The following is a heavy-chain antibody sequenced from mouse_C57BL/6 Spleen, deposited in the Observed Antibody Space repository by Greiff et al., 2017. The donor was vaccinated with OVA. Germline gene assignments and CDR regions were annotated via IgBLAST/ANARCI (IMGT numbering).Heavy chain of an antibody. D-gene: IGHD1-1*01. CDR2: IYPGDGDT. CDR3: ARSDYGSSYAMDY. Sequence: VQVVESGPELVKPGASVKISCKASGYAFSSSWMNWVKQWPGKGLEWIGRIYPGDGDTNYNGKFKGKATLTADKSSSTAYMQLSSLTSEDSAVYFCARSDYGSSYAMDYWGQGTSVTVSS. J-gene: IGHJ4*01. CDR1: GYAFSSSW. V-gene: IGHV1-82*01.